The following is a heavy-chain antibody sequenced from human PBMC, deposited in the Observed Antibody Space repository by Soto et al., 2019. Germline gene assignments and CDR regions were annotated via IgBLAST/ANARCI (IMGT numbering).Heavy chain of an antibody. Sequence: GGSLRLSCAASGFTFSSYAMHWVRQAPGKGLEWVAVISYDGSNKYYADSVKGRFTISRDNSKNTLYLQMNSLRAEDTAVYYCAKESGYDYVWGSYRPRWFDPWGQGTLVTVSS. V-gene: IGHV3-30*04. D-gene: IGHD3-16*02. CDR2: ISYDGSNK. CDR3: AKESGYDYVWGSYRPRWFDP. CDR1: GFTFSSYA. J-gene: IGHJ5*02.